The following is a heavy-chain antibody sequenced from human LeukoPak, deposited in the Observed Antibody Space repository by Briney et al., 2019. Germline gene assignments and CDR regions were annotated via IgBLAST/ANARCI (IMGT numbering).Heavy chain of an antibody. CDR2: FDPEDGET. D-gene: IGHD2-15*01. CDR3: ATQGNCGGGSCY. J-gene: IGHJ4*02. CDR1: GYTLTELS. V-gene: IGHV1-24*01. Sequence: ASVKVSCKVSGYTLTELSMHWVRQAPGKGLEWMGGFDPEDGETIYAQKFQGRVTMTEDTSTDTAYMELSSLRSEDTAVYYCATQGNCGGGSCYWGRGPLATVP.